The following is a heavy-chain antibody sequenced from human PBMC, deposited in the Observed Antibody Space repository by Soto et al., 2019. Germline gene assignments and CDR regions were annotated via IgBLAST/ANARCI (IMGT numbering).Heavy chain of an antibody. CDR1: GFTFSSYA. CDR3: AKARSYYDFWSCYYSIDY. V-gene: IGHV3-23*01. CDR2: ISGSGGST. Sequence: SLRLSCAASGFTFSSYAMSWVRQAPGKGLEWVSAISGSGGSTYYAASVKGRFTISRDNSKNTLYLQMNSLRAEDTAVYYFAKARSYYDFWSCYYSIDYWGQGTLVTVSS. J-gene: IGHJ4*02. D-gene: IGHD3-3*01.